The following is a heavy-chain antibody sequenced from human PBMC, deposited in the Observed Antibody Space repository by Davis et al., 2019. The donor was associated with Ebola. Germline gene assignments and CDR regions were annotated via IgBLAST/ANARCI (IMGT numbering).Heavy chain of an antibody. CDR3: ARSTSPGPFYYYYGMDV. D-gene: IGHD2-2*01. J-gene: IGHJ6*02. CDR2: ISGSGGST. CDR1: GFTFSSYA. V-gene: IGHV3-23*01. Sequence: GESLKISCAASGFTFSSYAMSWVRQAPGKGLEWVSAISGSGGSTYYADSVKGRFTISRDNSKNTLYLQMNSLRAEDTAVYYCARSTSPGPFYYYYGMDVWGQGTTVTVSS.